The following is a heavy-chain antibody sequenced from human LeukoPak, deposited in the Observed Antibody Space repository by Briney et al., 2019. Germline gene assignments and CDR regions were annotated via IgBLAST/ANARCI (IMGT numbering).Heavy chain of an antibody. Sequence: GGSLRLSCAASGFTFSSYWMSWVRQAPGKGLEWVANMKQDGSEKYYVDSVKGRFTISRDNAKNSLYLQMNSLRAEDTAVYYCARDPHYGDYDGWFDPWGQGTLVTVSS. J-gene: IGHJ5*02. V-gene: IGHV3-7*01. D-gene: IGHD4-17*01. CDR2: MKQDGSEK. CDR3: ARDPHYGDYDGWFDP. CDR1: GFTFSSYW.